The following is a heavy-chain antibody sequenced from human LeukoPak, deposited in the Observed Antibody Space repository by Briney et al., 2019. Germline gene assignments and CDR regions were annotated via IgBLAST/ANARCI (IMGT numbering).Heavy chain of an antibody. D-gene: IGHD2-15*01. CDR1: GFTFDDYA. J-gene: IGHJ6*03. CDR2: ISWDGGST. CDR3: ARASGYCSGGSCYYYYYYMDV. Sequence: GGSLRLSCAASGFTFDDYAMHWVRQAPGKGLEWVSLISWDGGSTYYADSVKGRFTISRDNAKNSLYLQMNSLRAEDTAVYYCARASGYCSGGSCYYYYYYMDVWGKGTTVTVSS. V-gene: IGHV3-43D*03.